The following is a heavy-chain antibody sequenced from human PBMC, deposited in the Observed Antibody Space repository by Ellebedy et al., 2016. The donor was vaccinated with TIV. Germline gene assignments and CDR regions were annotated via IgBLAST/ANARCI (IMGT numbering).Heavy chain of an antibody. Sequence: SETLSLTXTVSTGSISSYYWSWIRQPPGKGLEWIGHIYPSGSATYNPSLKSRVTISVDTSKNQFSLKLTSVTAADTAVYYCASSRITLVRGVIMVEYFQHWGQGTLVAVSS. J-gene: IGHJ1*01. CDR3: ASSRITLVRGVIMVEYFQH. CDR1: TGSISSYY. CDR2: IYPSGSA. D-gene: IGHD3-10*01. V-gene: IGHV4-59*01.